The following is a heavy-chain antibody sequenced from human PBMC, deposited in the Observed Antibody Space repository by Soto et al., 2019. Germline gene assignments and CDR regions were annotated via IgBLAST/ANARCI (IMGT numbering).Heavy chain of an antibody. CDR2: IYYSGGT. CDR3: ARAGTGTYSYYNYNGMDV. CDR1: SGSITSGSHY. Sequence: QLHLQESGPGLVKPSETLSLTCTVSSGSITSGSHYWGWIRQPPGKGLEWIGSIYYSGGTFYNPSLKSLVIISGDMSKNQFSLKLSSVTAADPAVYYCARAGTGTYSYYNYNGMDVWGQGTTVNVFS. J-gene: IGHJ6*02. V-gene: IGHV4-39*01. D-gene: IGHD1-7*01.